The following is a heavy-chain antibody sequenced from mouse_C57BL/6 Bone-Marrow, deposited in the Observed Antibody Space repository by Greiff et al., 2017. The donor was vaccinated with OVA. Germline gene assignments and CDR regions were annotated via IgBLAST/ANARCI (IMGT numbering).Heavy chain of an antibody. Sequence: EVQLQQSGGGLVKPGGSLKLSCAASGFTFSDYGMHWVRQAPEKGLEWVAYISSGSSTIYYADTVKGRFTISRDNAKNTLFLQMTSLRSEDTAMYYCARDYYGTPWFAYWGQGTLVTVSA. CDR1: GFTFSDYG. J-gene: IGHJ3*01. CDR2: ISSGSSTI. CDR3: ARDYYGTPWFAY. V-gene: IGHV5-17*01. D-gene: IGHD1-1*01.